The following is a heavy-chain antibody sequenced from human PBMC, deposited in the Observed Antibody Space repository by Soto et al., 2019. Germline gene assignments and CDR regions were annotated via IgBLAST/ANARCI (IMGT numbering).Heavy chain of an antibody. D-gene: IGHD3-3*01. Sequence: QVQLVQSGAEVKKPGSSVKVSCKASGGTFSSYAISWVRQAPGQGLEWMGGIIPIFGTANYAKKFQGRVTITADESTSTAYMELSSLRSEDTAVYYCARDRDTIFGASLYYYGMDVWGQGTTVTVSS. CDR2: IIPIFGTA. CDR1: GGTFSSYA. V-gene: IGHV1-69*01. J-gene: IGHJ6*02. CDR3: ARDRDTIFGASLYYYGMDV.